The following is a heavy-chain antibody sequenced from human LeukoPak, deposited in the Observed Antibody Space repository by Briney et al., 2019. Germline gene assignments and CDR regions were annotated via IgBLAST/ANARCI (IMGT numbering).Heavy chain of an antibody. CDR1: GGSFSASY. CDR3: ARAAANFNWFDP. Sequence: PSETLSLTCAVSGGSFSASYWRWLRQPPGKGLEWVGEINHGGSTNYNPSLKSRVTVAVDTSKNQFSLKVSSVTAADTAVYYCARAAANFNWFDPWGQGTLVTVSS. CDR2: INHGGST. V-gene: IGHV4-34*01. D-gene: IGHD1-1*01. J-gene: IGHJ5*02.